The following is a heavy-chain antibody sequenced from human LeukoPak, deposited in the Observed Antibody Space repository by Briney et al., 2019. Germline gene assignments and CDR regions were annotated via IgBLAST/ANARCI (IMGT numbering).Heavy chain of an antibody. CDR1: GGTFSSYA. CDR2: IIPIFGTA. V-gene: IGHV1-69*13. D-gene: IGHD1-1*01. CDR3: ARDLGNVPFRL. J-gene: IGHJ2*01. Sequence: GASVKVSCKASGGTFSSYAISWVRPAPGQGLEWMGGIIPIFGTANYAQKFQGRVTITADESTSTAYMELSSLRSEDTAVYYCARDLGNVPFRLWGRGTLVTVSS.